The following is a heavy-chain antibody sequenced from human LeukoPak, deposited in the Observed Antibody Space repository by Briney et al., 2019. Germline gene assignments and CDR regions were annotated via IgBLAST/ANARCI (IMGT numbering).Heavy chain of an antibody. CDR1: GGTFSSYA. CDR2: MIPIFGTA. V-gene: IGHV1-69*05. Sequence: SVKVSCKASGGTFSSYAISWVRQAPGQGLEWMGGMIPIFGTANYAQKFQGRVTITTDESTSTAYVELSSLRSEDTAVYYCASAPSIAAAGDYFDYWGQGTLVTVSS. J-gene: IGHJ4*02. D-gene: IGHD6-13*01. CDR3: ASAPSIAAAGDYFDY.